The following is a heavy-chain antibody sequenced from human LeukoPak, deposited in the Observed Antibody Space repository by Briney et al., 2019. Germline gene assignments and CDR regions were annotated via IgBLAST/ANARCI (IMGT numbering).Heavy chain of an antibody. D-gene: IGHD4-17*01. CDR1: GFTFSSYA. J-gene: IGHJ4*02. CDR3: ARVLWNGDYPRFDY. V-gene: IGHV3-23*01. CDR2: ITGSGGST. Sequence: GGSLRLSCAASGFTFSSYAMSWVRQAPGKGLEWVSAITGSGGSTYDSDSVKGRFTISRDNSKNTLFLQMNSLRAEDTAVYFCARVLWNGDYPRFDYWGQGTLVTVSS.